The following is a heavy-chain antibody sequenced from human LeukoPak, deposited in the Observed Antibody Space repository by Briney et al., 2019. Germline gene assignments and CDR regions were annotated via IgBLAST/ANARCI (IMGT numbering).Heavy chain of an antibody. V-gene: IGHV1-2*02. J-gene: IGHJ4*02. D-gene: IGHD1-26*01. CDR1: GYTFTGYY. CDR2: INPNSGGT. CDR3: ARDMDSGPDFFDY. Sequence: ASVKVSCKASGYTFTGYYMHWVRQAPGQGLEWMGWINPNSGGTNYAQKLQGRVTMTTDTYTSTAYMELRSLRSDDTAVYYCARDMDSGPDFFDYWGLGTLVTVSS.